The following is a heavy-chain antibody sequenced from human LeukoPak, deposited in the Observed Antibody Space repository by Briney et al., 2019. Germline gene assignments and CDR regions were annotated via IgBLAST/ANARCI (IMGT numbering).Heavy chain of an antibody. CDR1: GFTFSSYA. D-gene: IGHD6-6*01. V-gene: IGHV3-30*18. J-gene: IGHJ4*02. Sequence: GGSLRLSCAASGFTFSSYAMSWVRQAPGKGLEWVAVISYDGSNKYYADSVKGRFTISRDNSKNTLYLQMNSLRAEDTAVYYCAKLGHSSSPEDSYFDYWGQGTLVTVSS. CDR2: ISYDGSNK. CDR3: AKLGHSSSPEDSYFDY.